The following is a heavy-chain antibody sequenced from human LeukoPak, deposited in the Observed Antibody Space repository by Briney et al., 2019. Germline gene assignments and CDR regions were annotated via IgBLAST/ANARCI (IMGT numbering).Heavy chain of an antibody. CDR3: ARDQPQSYNWNYGGTGYYYYYYMDV. CDR2: INPNSGGT. V-gene: IGHV1-2*02. Sequence: ASVKVSCTASGYTFTGYYMHWVRQAPGQGLEWMGWINPNSGGTNYAQKFQGRVTMTRDTSISTAYMELSRLRSDDTAVYYCARDQPQSYNWNYGGTGYYYYYYMDVWGKGTTVTVSS. J-gene: IGHJ6*03. D-gene: IGHD1-7*01. CDR1: GYTFTGYY.